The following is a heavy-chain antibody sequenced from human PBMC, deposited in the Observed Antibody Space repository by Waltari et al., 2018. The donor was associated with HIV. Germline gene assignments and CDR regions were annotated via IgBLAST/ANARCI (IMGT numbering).Heavy chain of an antibody. Sequence: QVQLVESGGGVVQPGRSLRLACAGSGVSFSSEAMHWVRQAPGKGLEWVAAISYDGRNKFYADSVKGRFTISRDNSKNTVYVEMSSLSPEDTAVYFCARDAAPPEYWGQGTLVTVSS. J-gene: IGHJ4*02. CDR3: ARDAAPPEY. CDR1: GVSFSSEA. CDR2: ISYDGRNK. V-gene: IGHV3-30*04.